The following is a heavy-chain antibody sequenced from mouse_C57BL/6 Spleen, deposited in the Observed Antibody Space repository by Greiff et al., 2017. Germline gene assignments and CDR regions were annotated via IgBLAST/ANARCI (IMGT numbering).Heavy chain of an antibody. CDR2: IDPSDSET. J-gene: IGHJ2*01. D-gene: IGHD2-1*01. Sequence: QVQLQQPGAELVRPGSSVKLSFKASGYTFTSYWMHWVKQRPIQGLEWIGNIDPSDSETHYNQKFKDKATLTVDKSSSTAYMQLSSLTSEDSAVYYCARAGGNYDYWGQGTTLTVSS. CDR1: GYTFTSYW. V-gene: IGHV1-52*01. CDR3: ARAGGNYDY.